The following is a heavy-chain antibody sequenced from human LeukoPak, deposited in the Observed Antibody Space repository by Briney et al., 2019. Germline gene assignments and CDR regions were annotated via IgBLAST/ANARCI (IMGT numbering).Heavy chain of an antibody. V-gene: IGHV3-33*01. J-gene: IGHJ4*02. CDR3: AREGQGGGSFDY. D-gene: IGHD2-15*01. CDR2: IWYDGSNK. CDR1: GLTFSSYG. Sequence: PGGPRRPSCAASGLTFSSYGMHGVRRAPGKGWGGVAVIWYDGSNKYYADSVKGRFTISRDNSKNTLYLQMNSLRAEDTAVYYCAREGQGGGSFDYWGQGTLVTVSS.